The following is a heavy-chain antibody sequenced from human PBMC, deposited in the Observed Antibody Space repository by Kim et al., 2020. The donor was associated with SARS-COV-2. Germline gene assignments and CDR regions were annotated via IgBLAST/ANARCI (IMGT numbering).Heavy chain of an antibody. Sequence: SETLSLTCTVSGGSISSSSYYWGWIRQPPGKGLEWIGSIYYSGSTYYNPSLKSRVTISVDTSKNQFSLKLSSVTAADTAVYYCARLTYYYDSSGPNYYYGMDVWGQGTTVTVSS. D-gene: IGHD3-22*01. CDR2: IYYSGST. V-gene: IGHV4-39*01. CDR1: GGSISSSSYY. J-gene: IGHJ6*02. CDR3: ARLTYYYDSSGPNYYYGMDV.